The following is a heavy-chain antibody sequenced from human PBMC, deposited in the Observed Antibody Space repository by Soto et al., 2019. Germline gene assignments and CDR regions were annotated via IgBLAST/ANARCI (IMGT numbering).Heavy chain of an antibody. CDR1: GYTFTGYY. D-gene: IGHD3-3*01. V-gene: IGHV1-2*02. CDR2: INPNSGGT. Sequence: QVQLVQSGAEVKKPGASVKVSCKASGYTFTGYYMHWVRQAPGQGLEWMGWINPNSGGTNYAQKFQGRVTMTRDTSISTAYMEPSRLRSDDTAVYYCARGSRPWSGYYHYYYGMDVWGQGTTVTVSS. CDR3: ARGSRPWSGYYHYYYGMDV. J-gene: IGHJ6*02.